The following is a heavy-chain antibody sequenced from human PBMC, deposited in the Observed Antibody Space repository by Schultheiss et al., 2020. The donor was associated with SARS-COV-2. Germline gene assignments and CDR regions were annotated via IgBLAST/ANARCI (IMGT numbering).Heavy chain of an antibody. Sequence: SETLSLTCTVSGGSISSYYWSWIRQPPGKGLEWIGYIYYSGSTNYNPSLKSRVTISVDTSKNQFSLKLSSVTAADTAVYYCARVGCSSTSCYQNDCWGQGTLVTISS. V-gene: IGHV4-59*01. J-gene: IGHJ4*02. D-gene: IGHD2-2*01. CDR2: IYYSGST. CDR3: ARVGCSSTSCYQNDC. CDR1: GGSISSYY.